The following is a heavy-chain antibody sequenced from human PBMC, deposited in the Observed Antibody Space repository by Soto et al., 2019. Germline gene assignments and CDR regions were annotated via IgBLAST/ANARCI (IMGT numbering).Heavy chain of an antibody. J-gene: IGHJ4*02. CDR1: GGSFSGYY. Sequence: SEILSLACAVYGGSFSGYYWSWIRQPPGKGLAWIGEINHSGSTNYDPSLKSRLTISVDTSKNQFSLKLSSVTAADTAVYYCARLFYGRFSRWGQGTLVTVSS. CDR3: ARLFYGRFSR. V-gene: IGHV4-34*01. D-gene: IGHD1-26*01. CDR2: INHSGST.